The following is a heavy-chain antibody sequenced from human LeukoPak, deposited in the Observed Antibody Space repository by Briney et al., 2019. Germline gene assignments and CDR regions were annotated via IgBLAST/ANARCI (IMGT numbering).Heavy chain of an antibody. CDR1: GFTFSSYA. V-gene: IGHV3-30-3*01. CDR2: ISYDGSNK. D-gene: IGHD2-2*02. Sequence: PGGSLRLSCAASGFTFSSYAMHWVRQAPGKGLEWVAVISYDGSNKYYADSVKGRFTISRDNSKNTLYLQMNSLRAEDTAVYYCARVVVPVAIRGYFQHWGQGTLVTVSS. J-gene: IGHJ1*01. CDR3: ARVVVPVAIRGYFQH.